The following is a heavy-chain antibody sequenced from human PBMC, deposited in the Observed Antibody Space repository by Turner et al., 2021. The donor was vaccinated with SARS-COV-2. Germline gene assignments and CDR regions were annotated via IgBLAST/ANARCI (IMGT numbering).Heavy chain of an antibody. CDR3: ARDGSGYYDSSGYFDH. CDR2: IWYDGSNK. J-gene: IGHJ4*02. D-gene: IGHD3-22*01. Sequence: QVQLLESGGGVVQPGRSLILSCSASGFTFSSYGMNWVRQAPGKGLEWVAVIWYDGSNKYYADSVKGRFTISRDNSKNTLYLQMNSLRAEDTAVYYCARDGSGYYDSSGYFDHWGQGTLVTVSS. V-gene: IGHV3-33*01. CDR1: GFTFSSYG.